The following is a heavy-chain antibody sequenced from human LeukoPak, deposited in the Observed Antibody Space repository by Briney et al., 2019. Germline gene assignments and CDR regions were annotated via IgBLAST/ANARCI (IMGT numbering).Heavy chain of an antibody. CDR2: IIPIFGTA. J-gene: IGHJ3*02. CDR1: GGTFSSYA. D-gene: IGHD6-6*01. CDR3: ARCPRLDDAFDI. Sequence: SVKVSCKASGGTFSSYAISWVRQAPGQGLEWMGGIIPIFGTANYAQKFQGRVTITADKSTSAAYMELSSLRSEDTAVYYCARCPRLDDAFDIWGQGTMVTVSS. V-gene: IGHV1-69*06.